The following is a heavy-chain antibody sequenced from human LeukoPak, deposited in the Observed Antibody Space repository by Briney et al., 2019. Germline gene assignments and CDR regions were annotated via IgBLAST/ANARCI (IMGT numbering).Heavy chain of an antibody. Sequence: GGSLRLSCAASGFTFSNAWMSWVRQAPGKGLEWVGRIKSKTDGGTTDYAAPVKGRFTISRDDSKNTLYLQMNSLKTEDTAVYYCTTDQSSGYYYGPSYYYYYGMDVWGQGTTVTVSS. CDR1: GFTFSNAW. CDR2: IKSKTDGGTT. J-gene: IGHJ6*02. CDR3: TTDQSSGYYYGPSYYYYYGMDV. D-gene: IGHD3-22*01. V-gene: IGHV3-15*01.